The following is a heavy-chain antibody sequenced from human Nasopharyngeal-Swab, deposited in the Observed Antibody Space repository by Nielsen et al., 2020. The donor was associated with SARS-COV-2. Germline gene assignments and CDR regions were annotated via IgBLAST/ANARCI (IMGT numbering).Heavy chain of an antibody. Sequence: VRQMPGKGLEWVSYISSSSSTIYYADSVKGRFTISRDNAKNSLYLQMNSLRAEDTAVYYCARTGYDFWSDYYPGYYYYGMDVWGQGTTVTVSS. J-gene: IGHJ6*02. V-gene: IGHV3-48*04. CDR3: ARTGYDFWSDYYPGYYYYGMDV. D-gene: IGHD3-3*01. CDR2: ISSSSSTI.